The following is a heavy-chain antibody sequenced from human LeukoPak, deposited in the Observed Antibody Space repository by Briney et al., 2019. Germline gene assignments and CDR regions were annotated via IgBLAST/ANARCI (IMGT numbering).Heavy chain of an antibody. CDR1: GFTFSSYA. D-gene: IGHD1-1*01. J-gene: IGHJ4*02. Sequence: GGSLRLSCAASGFTFSSYAMTWVRQAPGKGLEWVSSISDRDHNTYYADSVKGRFTISRDNSKNTLYLQMNSLRAEDTAVYYCAKGGLSRAVLDFWGQGTLVTVSS. CDR3: AKGGLSRAVLDF. CDR2: ISDRDHNT. V-gene: IGHV3-23*01.